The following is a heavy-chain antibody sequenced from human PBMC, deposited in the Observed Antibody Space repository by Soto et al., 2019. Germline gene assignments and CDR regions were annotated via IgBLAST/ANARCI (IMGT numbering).Heavy chain of an antibody. D-gene: IGHD3-10*01. CDR1: GGSISSYY. CDR2: IYYSGST. J-gene: IGHJ5*02. Sequence: SETLSLTCTVSGGSISSYYWSWIRQPPGKGLEWIGYIYYSGSTNYNPSLKSRVTISVDTSKNQFSLKLSSVTAADTAVYYCARDLMVRGVGRDNCFDPWGQGTLVTVSS. CDR3: ARDLMVRGVGRDNCFDP. V-gene: IGHV4-59*01.